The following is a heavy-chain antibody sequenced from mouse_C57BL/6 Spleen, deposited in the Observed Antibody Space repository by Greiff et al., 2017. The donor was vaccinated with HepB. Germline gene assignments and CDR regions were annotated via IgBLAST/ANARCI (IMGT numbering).Heavy chain of an antibody. CDR2: IDPSDSYT. J-gene: IGHJ4*01. CDR1: GYTFTSYW. CDR3: ARPYYSNYDYAMDY. D-gene: IGHD2-5*01. Sequence: VQLQQPGAELVKPGASVKLSCKASGYTFTSYWMQWVNQRPGQGLEWIGAIDPSDSYTNYNQKFKGKATLTVDTSSSTAYMQLSSLTSEDAAVYYCARPYYSNYDYAMDYWGQGTSVTVSS. V-gene: IGHV1-50*01.